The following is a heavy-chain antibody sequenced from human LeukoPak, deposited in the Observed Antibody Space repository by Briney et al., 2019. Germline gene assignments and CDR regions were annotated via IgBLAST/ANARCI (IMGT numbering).Heavy chain of an antibody. J-gene: IGHJ3*02. CDR2: IYPGDSDT. CDR1: GYSFTSYW. CDR3: TRPGRIPEDAFDI. D-gene: IGHD2-2*01. V-gene: IGHV5-51*01. Sequence: GESLKISCKGSGYSFTSYWIGWVRQMPGKGLEWMGIIYPGDSDTRYSPSFQGQVTISADKSISTAYLQWSSLKASDTAMYYCTRPGRIPEDAFDIWGQGTMVTVSS.